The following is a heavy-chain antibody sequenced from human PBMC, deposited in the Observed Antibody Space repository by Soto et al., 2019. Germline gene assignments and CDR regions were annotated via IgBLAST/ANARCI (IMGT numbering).Heavy chain of an antibody. CDR1: GYTFTSYG. D-gene: IGHD2-2*01. CDR3: GRGDIVVVPAAFRSYYYGMDV. Sequence: QVQLVQSGAEVKKPGASVKVSCKASGYTFTSYGISWVRQAPGQGLEWMGWISAYNGNTNYAQKLQGRVTMTTDTSTSTAYMELRSLRSDDTAVYYCGRGDIVVVPAAFRSYYYGMDVWGQGTTVTVSS. J-gene: IGHJ6*02. V-gene: IGHV1-18*01. CDR2: ISAYNGNT.